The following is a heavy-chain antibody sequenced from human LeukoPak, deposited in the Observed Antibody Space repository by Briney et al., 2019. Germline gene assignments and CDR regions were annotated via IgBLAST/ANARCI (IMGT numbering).Heavy chain of an antibody. V-gene: IGHV3-33*06. CDR3: AKASLAVAGIFDP. J-gene: IGHJ5*02. D-gene: IGHD6-19*01. CDR2: IWYDGSNK. Sequence: PGGSLRLFCAASGFTFSSYGMHWVRQASGKGLEWVAVIWYDGSNKYYADSVKGRFTISRGNSKNTLYLQMNSLRAEDTAVYYCAKASLAVAGIFDPWGQGTLVTVSS. CDR1: GFTFSSYG.